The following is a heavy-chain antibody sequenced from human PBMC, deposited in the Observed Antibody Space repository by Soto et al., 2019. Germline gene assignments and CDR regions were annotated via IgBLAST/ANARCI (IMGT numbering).Heavy chain of an antibody. D-gene: IGHD3-22*01. CDR1: GGSFSSSY. V-gene: IGHV4-59*01. J-gene: IGHJ4*02. CDR2: VYYSGTI. Sequence: PSETLSLTCTVSGGSFSSSYWSWIRQPPGKGLEWIGYVYYSGTINNNPSLKGRVSISVDTSKNQFSLKLISVTAADTAVYYCATYDSGGKFDFWGQGTLVTVSS. CDR3: ATYDSGGKFDF.